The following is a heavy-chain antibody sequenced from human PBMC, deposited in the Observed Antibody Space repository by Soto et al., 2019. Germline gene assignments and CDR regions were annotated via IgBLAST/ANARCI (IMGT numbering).Heavy chain of an antibody. CDR2: ISWNSGSI. Sequence: GGSLRLSCAASGFTFDDYAMHWVRQAPGKGLEWVSGISWNSGSIGYADSVKGRFTISRDNAKNSLYLQMNSLRAEDTALYYCAKVSYSLYCYYGMDVWGQGTTVTVSS. V-gene: IGHV3-9*01. CDR1: GFTFDDYA. D-gene: IGHD2-15*01. CDR3: AKVSYSLYCYYGMDV. J-gene: IGHJ6*02.